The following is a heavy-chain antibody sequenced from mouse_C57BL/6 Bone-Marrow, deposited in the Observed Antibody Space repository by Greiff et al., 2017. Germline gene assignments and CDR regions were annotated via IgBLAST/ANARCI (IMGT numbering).Heavy chain of an antibody. Sequence: QVQLQQPGAELVKPGASVKLSCKASGYTFTSYWMQWVKQRPGQGLEWIGEIDPSDSYTNYNQKFKGKATLTVDTSSSTAYMQLSSLTSEDSAVYYCARRYYGYDDPSWYFDVWGTGTTVTVSS. CDR1: GYTFTSYW. J-gene: IGHJ1*03. D-gene: IGHD2-2*01. CDR2: IDPSDSYT. V-gene: IGHV1-50*01. CDR3: ARRYYGYDDPSWYFDV.